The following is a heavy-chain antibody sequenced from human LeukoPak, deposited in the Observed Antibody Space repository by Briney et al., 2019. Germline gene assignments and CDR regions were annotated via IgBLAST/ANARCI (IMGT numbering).Heavy chain of an antibody. J-gene: IGHJ3*01. Sequence: QTLPLPCAISGDSVSNNNGAWNWIRQSPSRALEWLGRTYYRSQWYNDYARSVMSRISVDPDTSKNQFSLHLSSVTPDDTAVYYCARGYAFDVWGQGTMVTVSS. V-gene: IGHV6-1*01. CDR1: GDSVSNNNGA. CDR3: ARGYAFDV. CDR2: TYYRSQWYN.